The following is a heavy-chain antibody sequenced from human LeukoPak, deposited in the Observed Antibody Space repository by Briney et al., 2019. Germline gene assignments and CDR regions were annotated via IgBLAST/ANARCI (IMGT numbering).Heavy chain of an antibody. V-gene: IGHV4-34*01. D-gene: IGHD1-26*01. J-gene: IGHJ4*02. CDR1: GGPFSGYY. Sequence: ASETLSLTCAVYGGPFSGYYWSWIRQPPGKGLEWIGEIHHSGSTNYNPSLKSRVTISVDTSKNQFSLKLSSVTAADTAVYYCARGWVGAPRHFDYWGQGTLVTVCS. CDR2: IHHSGST. CDR3: ARGWVGAPRHFDY.